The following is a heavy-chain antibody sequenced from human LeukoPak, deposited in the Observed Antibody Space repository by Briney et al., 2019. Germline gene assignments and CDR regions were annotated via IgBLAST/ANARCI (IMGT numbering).Heavy chain of an antibody. CDR2: IYYSGST. Sequence: SETLPLTCTVSGGSIKNYYWTWIRQPPGKGLEWIGYIYYSGSTSSNPSLKSRVTISVDTSKNQFSLRLKYVTAADTAVYYCARDVPRGTGCMDVWGKGTTVTVSS. CDR1: GGSIKNYY. J-gene: IGHJ6*03. CDR3: ARDVPRGTGCMDV. D-gene: IGHD3-10*01. V-gene: IGHV4-59*01.